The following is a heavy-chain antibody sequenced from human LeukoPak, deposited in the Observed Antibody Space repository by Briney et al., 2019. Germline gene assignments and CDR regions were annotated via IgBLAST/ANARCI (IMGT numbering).Heavy chain of an antibody. V-gene: IGHV4-39*01. D-gene: IGHD2-15*01. CDR2: IYYSGST. J-gene: IGHJ6*03. Sequence: SETLSLTCTVSGGSISSSSYYWGWIRQPPGKGLEWIGSIYYSGSTYYNPSLKSRVTISVDTSKNQSSLKLSSVTTADTAVYYCASFYCSGGSCYQYYYYYYMDVWGKGTTVTVSS. CDR1: GGSISSSSYY. CDR3: ASFYCSGGSCYQYYYYYYMDV.